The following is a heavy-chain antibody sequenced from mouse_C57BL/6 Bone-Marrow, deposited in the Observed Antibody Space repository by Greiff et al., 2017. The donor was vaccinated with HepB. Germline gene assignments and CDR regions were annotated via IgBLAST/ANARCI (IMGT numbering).Heavy chain of an antibody. Sequence: QVHVKQPGAELVKPGASVKMSCKASGYTFTSYWITWVKQRPGQGLEWIGDIYPGSGSTNYNEKFKSKATLTVDTSSSTAYMQLSSLTSEDSAVYYCARDGYWYYFDYWGQGTTLTVSS. CDR3: ARDGYWYYFDY. J-gene: IGHJ2*01. D-gene: IGHD2-3*01. CDR2: IYPGSGST. CDR1: GYTFTSYW. V-gene: IGHV1-55*01.